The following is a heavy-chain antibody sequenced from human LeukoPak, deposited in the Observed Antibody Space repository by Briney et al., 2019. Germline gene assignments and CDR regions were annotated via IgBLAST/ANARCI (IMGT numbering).Heavy chain of an antibody. CDR1: GYTFTSYG. CDR3: ARDSVDIVVVPAAMGALRYYYYGMDV. J-gene: IGHJ6*02. CDR2: ISAYNGIA. D-gene: IGHD2-2*03. Sequence: ASVKVSCKASGYTFTSYGIRWVRQAPGQGLEWMGWISAYNGIANYAQKLQGRVTMTTDTSTSTAYMELRSLRSDDTAVYYCARDSVDIVVVPAAMGALRYYYYGMDVWGQGTTVTVSS. V-gene: IGHV1-18*01.